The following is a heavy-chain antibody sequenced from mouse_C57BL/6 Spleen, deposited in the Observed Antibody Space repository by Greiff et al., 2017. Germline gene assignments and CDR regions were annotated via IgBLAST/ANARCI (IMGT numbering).Heavy chain of an antibody. J-gene: IGHJ3*01. CDR2: IYPGSGST. Sequence: QVQLQQPGAELVKPGASVKMSCKASGYTFTSYWITWVKQRPGQGLEWIGDIYPGSGSTNYNEKFKSKATLTVDTSSSTAYMQLSSLTSEDSAVYYCARSGYYGSRDFAYWGQGTLVTVSA. V-gene: IGHV1-55*01. D-gene: IGHD1-1*01. CDR1: GYTFTSYW. CDR3: ARSGYYGSRDFAY.